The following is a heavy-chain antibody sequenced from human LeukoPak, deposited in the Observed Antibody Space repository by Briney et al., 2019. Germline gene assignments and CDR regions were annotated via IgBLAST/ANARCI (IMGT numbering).Heavy chain of an antibody. CDR3: ARVRSLLLWFGEEANWFDP. Sequence: GGSLRLSCAASGFTFSSYWMSWVRQAPGKGPEWVANIKQDGSEKYYVDSVKGRFTISRDNAKNSLYLQMNSLRAEDTAVYYCARVRSLLLWFGEEANWFDPWGQGTLVTVSS. CDR2: IKQDGSEK. D-gene: IGHD3-10*01. J-gene: IGHJ5*02. V-gene: IGHV3-7*04. CDR1: GFTFSSYW.